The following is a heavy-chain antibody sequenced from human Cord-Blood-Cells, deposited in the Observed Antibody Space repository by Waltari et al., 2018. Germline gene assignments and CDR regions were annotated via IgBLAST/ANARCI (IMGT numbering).Heavy chain of an antibody. J-gene: IGHJ3*02. CDR2: VYREDGET. CDR1: GYTLTELS. V-gene: IGHV1-24*01. CDR3: ATARDPIMITFGGDAFDI. D-gene: IGHD3-16*01. Sequence: QVQLVQSGAEVKKPGASVKVSCKVSGYTLTELSMHWVRQAPGKGLEWMGGVYREDGETIYAQKFQGIVTMTEDTSTDTAYMELSSLRSEDTAVYYCATARDPIMITFGGDAFDIWGQGTMVTVSS.